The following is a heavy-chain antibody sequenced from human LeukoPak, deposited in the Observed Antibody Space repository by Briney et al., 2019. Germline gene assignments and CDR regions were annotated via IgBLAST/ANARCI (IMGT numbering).Heavy chain of an antibody. CDR3: ATYYDFWSGYYGGWARAPNFDY. Sequence: PGGSLRLSCAASGFTFSSYWMSWVRQAPGKGLEWVANIKQDGSEKYYVDSVKGRFTISRDNAKNSLYLQMNSLRAEDTAVYYCATYYDFWSGYYGGWARAPNFDYWGQGTLVTVSS. D-gene: IGHD3-3*01. J-gene: IGHJ4*02. CDR1: GFTFSSYW. V-gene: IGHV3-7*01. CDR2: IKQDGSEK.